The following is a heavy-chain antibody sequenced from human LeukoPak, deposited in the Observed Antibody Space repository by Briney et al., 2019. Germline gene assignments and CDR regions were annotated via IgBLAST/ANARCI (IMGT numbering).Heavy chain of an antibody. CDR2: INWNGGST. V-gene: IGHV3-20*04. Sequence: GGSLRFSCAASGFTFDDYGMSWVRQAPGKGLEWVSGINWNGGSTGYADSVKGRFTISRDNAKNSLYLQMNSLRAEDTALYYCARGYNWNYQNAFDIWGQGTMVTVSS. D-gene: IGHD1-7*01. J-gene: IGHJ3*02. CDR1: GFTFDDYG. CDR3: ARGYNWNYQNAFDI.